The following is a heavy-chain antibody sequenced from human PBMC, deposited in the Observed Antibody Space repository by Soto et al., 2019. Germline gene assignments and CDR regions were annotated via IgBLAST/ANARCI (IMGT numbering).Heavy chain of an antibody. CDR2: ISGSGGST. CDR1: GFTFSSYA. CDR3: ARVSSYIVVVPAAWFDP. D-gene: IGHD2-2*01. V-gene: IGHV3-23*01. J-gene: IGHJ5*02. Sequence: PGGSLRLSCAASGFTFSSYAMSWVRQAPGKGLEWVSAISGSGGSTYYADSVKGRFTISRDNSKNTLYLQMNSLRAEDTAVYYCARVSSYIVVVPAAWFDPWGQGTLVTVSS.